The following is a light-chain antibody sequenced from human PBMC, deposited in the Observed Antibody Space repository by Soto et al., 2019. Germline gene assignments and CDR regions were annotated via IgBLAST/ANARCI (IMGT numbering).Light chain of an antibody. V-gene: IGKV3-15*01. J-gene: IGKJ5*01. CDR2: GAS. CDR1: QSVSSN. Sequence: EIVMTQSPATLSVSPWERATLSCRASQSVSSNLAWYQQKPGQAPRLLIYGASTRATGIPARFSGSGSGTDFTLTISSLEPEDFAVYYCQQRSNWPPLITFGQGTRLEIK. CDR3: QQRSNWPPLIT.